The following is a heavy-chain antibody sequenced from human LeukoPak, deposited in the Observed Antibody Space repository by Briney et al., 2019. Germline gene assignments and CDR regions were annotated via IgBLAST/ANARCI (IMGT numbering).Heavy chain of an antibody. CDR2: IYYSGST. CDR1: GGSISSGDYY. V-gene: IGHV4-30-4*01. CDR3: ASDMVRGVMVHAFDI. Sequence: SQTLSLTCTVSGGSISSGDYYWSWIRQPPGKCLEWIGYIYYSGSTYYNPSLKSRVTISVDTSKNQFSLKLSSVTAADTAVYYCASDMVRGVMVHAFDIWGRGTMVTVSS. J-gene: IGHJ3*02. D-gene: IGHD3-10*01.